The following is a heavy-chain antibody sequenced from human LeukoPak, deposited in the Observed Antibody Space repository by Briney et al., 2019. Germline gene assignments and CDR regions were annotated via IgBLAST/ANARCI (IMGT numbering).Heavy chain of an antibody. CDR3: AKDRTRDYDFWSGYYCGMDV. CDR2: IAYDGSNK. D-gene: IGHD3-3*01. CDR1: GFTFSSYG. Sequence: GGSLRLSCAASGFTFSSYGMHWVRQAPGKGLEWVAVIAYDGSNKYYADSVKGRFTISRDNSKNTLYLQMNSLRAEDTAVYYCAKDRTRDYDFWSGYYCGMDVWGQGTTVTASS. J-gene: IGHJ6*02. V-gene: IGHV3-30*18.